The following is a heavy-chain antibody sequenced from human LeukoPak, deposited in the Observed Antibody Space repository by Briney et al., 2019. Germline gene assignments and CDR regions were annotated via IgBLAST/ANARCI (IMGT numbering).Heavy chain of an antibody. CDR1: NYSITSGYL. CDR2: IYHSGTT. D-gene: IGHD3-10*01. J-gene: IGHJ4*02. Sequence: SETLSLTCAVSNYSITSGYLWGWIRQPPGKGLEWIASIYHSGTTYYNPSLRNRVTLFVDTSKNQFSLKLTSLTAADTAVYYCARDGVFHDSDGSSFDYWGQGTLVTVSS. V-gene: IGHV4-38-2*02. CDR3: ARDGVFHDSDGSSFDY.